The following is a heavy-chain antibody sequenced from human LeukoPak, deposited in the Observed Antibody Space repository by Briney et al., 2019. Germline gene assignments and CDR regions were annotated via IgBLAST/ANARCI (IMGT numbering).Heavy chain of an antibody. CDR2: FDPERGET. D-gene: IGHD1-26*01. J-gene: IGHJ4*02. CDR1: GHSLTKFS. Sequence: ASVKVSCKVSGHSLTKFSMEWVPQAPGKGLEWMGGFDPERGETIHAQKFQGRFTMTEDTSTDTAYMELNSLTSEDTAVYYCATGSIVYDFWGQGTLVTVSS. CDR3: ATGSIVYDF. V-gene: IGHV1-24*01.